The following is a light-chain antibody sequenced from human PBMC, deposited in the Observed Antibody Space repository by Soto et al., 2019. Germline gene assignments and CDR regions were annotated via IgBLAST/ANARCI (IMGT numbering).Light chain of an antibody. J-gene: IGKJ1*01. CDR3: QQYNNWPRT. CDR1: QSISNK. Sequence: EIVMTQSPATLSGSPGERATLSCRASQSISNKLAWYQQKPGQAPRLLIHGASTRATGIPARFSGSGSGTEFTLTISSLQSEDFVVYYCQQYNNWPRTFGQGTTVEIK. V-gene: IGKV3-15*01. CDR2: GAS.